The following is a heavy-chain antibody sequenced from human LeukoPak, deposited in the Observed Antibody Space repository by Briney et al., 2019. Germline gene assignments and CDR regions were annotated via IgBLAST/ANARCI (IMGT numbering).Heavy chain of an antibody. D-gene: IGHD3-22*01. V-gene: IGHV4-61*08. CDR1: VGSISSGGYY. CDR2: IYYSGST. J-gene: IGHJ5*02. CDR3: ARHRYYYDSSGYYYQP. Sequence: SETLSLTCTLSVGSISSGGYYWSWIRQHPGKGLEWIGYIYYSGSTNYNPSLKSRITISVDTSKNQFSLRLSSVTAADTAVYYCARHRYYYDSSGYYYQPWGQGTLVTVSS.